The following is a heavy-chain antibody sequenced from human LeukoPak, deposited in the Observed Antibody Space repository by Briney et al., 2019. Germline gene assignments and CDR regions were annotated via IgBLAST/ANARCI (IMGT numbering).Heavy chain of an antibody. CDR3: ARSETYYYDSSGYYILDY. CDR2: INHSGRT. Sequence: PSETLSLTCAVYGGSFNDYYWSWIRQPPEKGLEWIGAINHSGRTSYNPSLKSRVTISVDTSKNQFSLKLSSVTAADTAVYYCARSETYYYDSSGYYILDYWGQGTLVTVSS. CDR1: GGSFNDYY. V-gene: IGHV4-34*01. D-gene: IGHD3-22*01. J-gene: IGHJ4*02.